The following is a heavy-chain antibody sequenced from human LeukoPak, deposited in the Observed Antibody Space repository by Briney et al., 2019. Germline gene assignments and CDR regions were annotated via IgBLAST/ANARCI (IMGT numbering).Heavy chain of an antibody. D-gene: IGHD1-26*01. V-gene: IGHV4-34*01. CDR2: INHSGST. CDR1: AGSFSGYY. CDR3: ASILIDGSYLIDY. Sequence: SETLSLTCRVYAGSFSGYYWSWIRQPPGKGLEWIGEINHSGSTNYNPSLKSRVTISVDTSKNHFSLKLSSVTAADTAVYYCASILIDGSYLIDYWGHGTLVTVSS. J-gene: IGHJ4*01.